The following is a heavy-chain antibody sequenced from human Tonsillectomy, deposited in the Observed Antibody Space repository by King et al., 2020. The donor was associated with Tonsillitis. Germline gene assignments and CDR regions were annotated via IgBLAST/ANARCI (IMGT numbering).Heavy chain of an antibody. CDR2: INPNSGGT. Sequence: QLVQSGAEVKKPGASVKVSCKASGYTFTGYYMHWVRQAPGQGLEWMGWINPNSGGTNYTQKFQGRFTKTRATSISTAYMELSRLRSDATAVYYCARVQTASGGRAFDYWGQGTLVTVSA. J-gene: IGHJ4*02. V-gene: IGHV1-2*02. D-gene: IGHD2-15*01. CDR3: ARVQTASGGRAFDY. CDR1: GYTFTGYY.